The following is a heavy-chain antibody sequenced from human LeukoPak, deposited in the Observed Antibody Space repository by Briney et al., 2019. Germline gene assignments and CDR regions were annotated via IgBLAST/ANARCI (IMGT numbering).Heavy chain of an antibody. CDR3: ARGYGDSYHLEWFDP. D-gene: IGHD4-17*01. Sequence: SETLSLTCTVSGGSISSGGYYWSWIRQHPGKGLEWIGYIYYSGSTYYNPSLKSRVTMSVGTSKNQFSLKLSSVTAADTAVYYCARGYGDSYHLEWFDPWGQGTLVTVSS. J-gene: IGHJ5*02. CDR1: GGSISSGGYY. V-gene: IGHV4-31*03. CDR2: IYYSGST.